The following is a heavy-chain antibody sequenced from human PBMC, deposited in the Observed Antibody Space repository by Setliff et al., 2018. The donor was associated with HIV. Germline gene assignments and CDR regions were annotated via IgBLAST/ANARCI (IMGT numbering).Heavy chain of an antibody. D-gene: IGHD6-19*01. CDR2: IYYRGST. Sequence: SETLSLTCTVSGGSISSNIYFWGWIRQPPGKGLEWIGSIYYRGSTYYTPSLKSRITISVDTSKNHFSLKLRSVTAADTAVYYCARSFGIAVAGYFGYWGQGTLVTVSS. J-gene: IGHJ4*02. V-gene: IGHV4-39*02. CDR1: GGSISSNIYF. CDR3: ARSFGIAVAGYFGY.